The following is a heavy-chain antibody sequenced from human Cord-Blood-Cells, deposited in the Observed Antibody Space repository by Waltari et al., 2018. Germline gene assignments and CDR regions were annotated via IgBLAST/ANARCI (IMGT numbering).Heavy chain of an antibody. V-gene: IGHV1-69*01. Sequence: QVQLVQSGAEVKKPGSSVKVSCKASGGTFSSYAISWVRQAPGQGLEWMGGIIPIFGTANYAQKFQGRVTITADESTSTAYMELSSLRSEDTAVYYCASRNDFWSGYYYNWFDPWGQGTLVTVSS. D-gene: IGHD3-3*01. CDR1: GGTFSSYA. CDR3: ASRNDFWSGYYYNWFDP. CDR2: IIPIFGTA. J-gene: IGHJ5*02.